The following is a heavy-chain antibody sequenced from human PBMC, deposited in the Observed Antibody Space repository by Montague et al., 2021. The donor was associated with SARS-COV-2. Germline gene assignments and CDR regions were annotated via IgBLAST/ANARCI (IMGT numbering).Heavy chain of an antibody. V-gene: IGHV4-59*01. CDR1: GDSISTYY. Sequence: SETLSLTCTVSGDSISTYYWSWIRQSPGKGLEWIGYIYYNGYTNYNPSLKSRVTISVDTSKNQFSLRLSSVTAADTAVYFCARGGATYYYDTSGYVNAFDTWGQGTMVTVSS. CDR3: ARGGATYYYDTSGYVNAFDT. D-gene: IGHD3-22*01. CDR2: IYYNGYT. J-gene: IGHJ3*02.